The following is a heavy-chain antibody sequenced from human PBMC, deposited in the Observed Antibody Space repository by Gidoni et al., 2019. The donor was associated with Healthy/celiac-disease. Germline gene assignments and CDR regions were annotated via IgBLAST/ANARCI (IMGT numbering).Heavy chain of an antibody. CDR1: GFTVSSNY. V-gene: IGHV3-66*01. J-gene: IGHJ4*02. CDR2: IYSGGST. CDR3: ARDVGSGVGWLDY. Sequence: GFTVSSNYMSWVRQAPGKGLEWVSVIYSGGSTYYADSVKGRFTISRDNSKNTLYLQMNSLRAEDTAVYYCARDVGSGVGWLDYWGQGTLVTVSS. D-gene: IGHD3-10*01.